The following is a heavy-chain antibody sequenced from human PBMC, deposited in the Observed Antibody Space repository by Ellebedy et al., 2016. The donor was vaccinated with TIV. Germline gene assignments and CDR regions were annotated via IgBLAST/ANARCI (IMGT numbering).Heavy chain of an antibody. V-gene: IGHV3-30*18. CDR1: GFTFSSYG. D-gene: IGHD3-3*01. CDR3: AKSSIKPHDFWSGYYGIDY. CDR2: ISYDGSNK. Sequence: GESLKISXAASGFTFSSYGMHWVRQAPGKGLEWVAVISYDGSNKYYADSVKGRFTISRDNSKNTLYLQMNSLRAEDTAVYYCAKSSIKPHDFWSGYYGIDYWGQGTLVTVSS. J-gene: IGHJ4*02.